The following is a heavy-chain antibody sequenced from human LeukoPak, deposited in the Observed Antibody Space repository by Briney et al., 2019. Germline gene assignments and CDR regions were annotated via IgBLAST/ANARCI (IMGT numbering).Heavy chain of an antibody. D-gene: IGHD4/OR15-4a*01. Sequence: PGGSLRLSCAASGFTFSSYWMSWVRQAPGKGLEWVANIKQDGSEKYYVDSVKGRFTISRDNAKNSLYLQMNSLKVEDTGVYYCARDVDYANPRHDYWGQGTLVTVSS. CDR3: ARDVDYANPRHDY. CDR1: GFTFSSYW. V-gene: IGHV3-7*01. CDR2: IKQDGSEK. J-gene: IGHJ4*02.